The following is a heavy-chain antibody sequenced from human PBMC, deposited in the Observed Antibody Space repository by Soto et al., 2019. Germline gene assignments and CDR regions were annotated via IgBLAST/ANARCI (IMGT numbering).Heavy chain of an antibody. CDR2: ISWNGKEI. Sequence: VQLVESGGGLEQPGRSLRLSCAGSGFTFDDYALHWVRQVPRKGLEWVSGISWNGKEIGYADSVKGRFIVSRDNAKNSLYLQLTSLGVEATALYFCEKAPSWDPRILDFWGQGTRVPVSS. J-gene: IGHJ3*01. V-gene: IGHV3-9*01. D-gene: IGHD1-26*01. CDR1: GFTFDDYA. CDR3: EKAPSWDPRILDF.